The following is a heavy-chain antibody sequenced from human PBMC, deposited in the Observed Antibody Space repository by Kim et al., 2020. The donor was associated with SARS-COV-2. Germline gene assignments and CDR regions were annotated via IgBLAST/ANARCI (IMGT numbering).Heavy chain of an antibody. Sequence: TYDNPSLKSRVTISVDRSKNQVSLKLSSVTAADTAVYYCARDYRGGWFDPWGQGTLVTVSS. J-gene: IGHJ5*02. CDR2: T. V-gene: IGHV4-30-2*01. D-gene: IGHD6-25*01. CDR3: ARDYRGGWFDP.